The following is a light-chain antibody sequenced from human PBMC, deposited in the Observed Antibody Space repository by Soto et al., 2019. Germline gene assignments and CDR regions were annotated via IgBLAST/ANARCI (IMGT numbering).Light chain of an antibody. Sequence: EIVLTQSPATLSLSPGERATLSCRASQSVSSYLAWYQQKPGQAPRLLIYNASNRATAIPARFSGSGSGTDFTLTISSLEPEDFAVYYCQQRSNWPITFGAGTKGEIK. CDR1: QSVSSY. CDR3: QQRSNWPIT. J-gene: IGKJ3*01. V-gene: IGKV3-11*01. CDR2: NAS.